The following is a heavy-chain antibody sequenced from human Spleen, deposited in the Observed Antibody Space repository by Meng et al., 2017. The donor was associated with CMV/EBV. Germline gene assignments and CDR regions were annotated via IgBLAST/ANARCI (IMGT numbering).Heavy chain of an antibody. Sequence: GASLKISCTASGFTFGDYPMSWVRQAPGKGLEWVGFIRSKAYGGTTEYAASVKGRFTISRDDSKSIAYLQMNSLKTEDTAVYYCTRDPGGYTSGWYYFDYWGQGTLVTVSS. D-gene: IGHD6-19*01. V-gene: IGHV3-49*02. J-gene: IGHJ4*02. CDR1: GFTFGDYP. CDR3: TRDPGGYTSGWYYFDY. CDR2: IRSKAYGGTT.